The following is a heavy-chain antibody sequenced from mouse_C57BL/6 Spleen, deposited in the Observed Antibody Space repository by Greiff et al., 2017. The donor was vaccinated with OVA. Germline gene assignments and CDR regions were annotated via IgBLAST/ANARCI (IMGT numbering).Heavy chain of an antibody. V-gene: IGHV1-81*01. Sequence: QVQLKESGAELARPGASVKLSCTASGYTFTSYGISWVKQRPGQGLEWIGEIYPRSGNTYYNEKFKGKATLTADKSSSKAYMELRSLTSEDSAVYFSARHYGSSYDAMDYWGQGTSVTVSS. CDR1: GYTFTSYG. CDR2: IYPRSGNT. J-gene: IGHJ4*01. D-gene: IGHD1-1*01. CDR3: ARHYGSSYDAMDY.